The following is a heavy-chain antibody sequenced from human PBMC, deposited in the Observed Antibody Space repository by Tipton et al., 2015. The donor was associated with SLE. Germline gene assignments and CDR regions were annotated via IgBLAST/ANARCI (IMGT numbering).Heavy chain of an antibody. Sequence: SLTCAVYGGSFKNFYWSWIRPSPGKGLEWIGEISHRGNTQYNPSLMSRISISADRSNSQFSLRLSSVTAADTAIYYCARDLGSLWSRYGLDIWGQGTTVTVSS. J-gene: IGHJ6*02. CDR3: ARDLGSLWSRYGLDI. D-gene: IGHD2-21*01. CDR1: GGSFKNFY. V-gene: IGHV4-34*01. CDR2: ISHRGNT.